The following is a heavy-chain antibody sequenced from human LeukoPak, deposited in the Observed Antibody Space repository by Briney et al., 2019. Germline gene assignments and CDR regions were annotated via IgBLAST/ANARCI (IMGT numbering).Heavy chain of an antibody. Sequence: GGSLRLSCAASGFTFSSYAMHWVRQAPGKGLEWVAVISYDGSNKYYADSVKGRFTISRDNSKNTLYLQMNSLRAEDTAVYYCARDHVWGNYYYYYMDVWGKGTTVTVSS. CDR3: ARDHVWGNYYYYYMDV. V-gene: IGHV3-30-3*01. CDR1: GFTFSSYA. D-gene: IGHD7-27*01. CDR2: ISYDGSNK. J-gene: IGHJ6*03.